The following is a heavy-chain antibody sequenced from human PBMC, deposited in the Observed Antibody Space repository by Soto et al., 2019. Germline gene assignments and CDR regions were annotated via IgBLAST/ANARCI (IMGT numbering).Heavy chain of an antibody. CDR3: ASTMSITMVRGVRPYYDGMDV. Sequence: QVQLVQSGAEVKKPGASVKVSCKASGYTFTSYGISWVRQAPGQGLEWMGWISAYNGNTNYAQKLQGRVIMTTDTSTSTAYMELRSLRSDDTAVYYCASTMSITMVRGVRPYYDGMDVWGQGTTVTVSS. V-gene: IGHV1-18*01. D-gene: IGHD3-10*01. CDR2: ISAYNGNT. J-gene: IGHJ6*02. CDR1: GYTFTSYG.